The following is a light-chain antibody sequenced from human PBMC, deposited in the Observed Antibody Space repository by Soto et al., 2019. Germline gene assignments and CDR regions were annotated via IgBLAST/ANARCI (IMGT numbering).Light chain of an antibody. V-gene: IGLV2-14*03. CDR3: SSSNETSNTLV. CDR2: EVS. J-gene: IGLJ2*01. CDR1: TSDVGAYNC. Sequence: QSVLTQPASASGSPGQSITISCSGTTSDVGAYNCVSWYRQHPGKAPQLMIYEVSNRPSGVSHRFSGSKSGNTASLTISGLHQADEGDDYCSSSNETSNTLVFGGGTKVTVL.